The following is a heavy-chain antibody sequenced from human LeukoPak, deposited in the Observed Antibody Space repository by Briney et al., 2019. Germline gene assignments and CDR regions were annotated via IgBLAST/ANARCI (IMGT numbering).Heavy chain of an antibody. CDR3: ARALWFGELSTNNWFDP. V-gene: IGHV4-39*07. D-gene: IGHD3-10*01. CDR2: IYYSGST. Sequence: SETLSLTCTVSGGSISSSSYYWGWIRQPPGKGLEWIGSIYYSGSTYYNPSLKSRVTISVDTSKNQFSLKLSSVTAADAAVYYCARALWFGELSTNNWFDPWGQGTLVTVSS. CDR1: GGSISSSSYY. J-gene: IGHJ5*02.